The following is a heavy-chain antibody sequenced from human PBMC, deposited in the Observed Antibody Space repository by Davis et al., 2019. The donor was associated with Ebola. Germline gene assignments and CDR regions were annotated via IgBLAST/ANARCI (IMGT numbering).Heavy chain of an antibody. Sequence: ASVNVSCKASVYSFPNYDINWIRQAPRQGLEWIGRLKPNSGNAAYAPKFQGRVTMTRATAISTAYLELSSLSSDDTAVYFCARAQGLSHDYYISHDTWGQGTQVTVSS. J-gene: IGHJ5*02. V-gene: IGHV1-8*01. CDR3: ARAQGLSHDYYISHDT. CDR1: VYSFPNYD. D-gene: IGHD3-10*01. CDR2: LKPNSGNA.